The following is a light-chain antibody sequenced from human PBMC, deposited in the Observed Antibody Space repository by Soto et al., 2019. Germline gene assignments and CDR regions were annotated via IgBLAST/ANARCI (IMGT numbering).Light chain of an antibody. J-gene: IGKJ1*01. CDR1: QSISSW. CDR3: QNYNSYSEE. Sequence: DIQMTQSPSTLSASVGDIVTITCRASQSISSWLAWYQQKPGKAPKLLIYDASSLESGVPSRFSGSGSGTEFTLTISSLQPDDFATYYCQNYNSYSEEFGQGTKVDIK. CDR2: DAS. V-gene: IGKV1-5*01.